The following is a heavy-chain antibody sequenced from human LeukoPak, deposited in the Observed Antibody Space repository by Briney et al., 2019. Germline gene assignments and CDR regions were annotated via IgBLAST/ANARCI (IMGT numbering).Heavy chain of an antibody. V-gene: IGHV1-18*01. J-gene: IGHJ3*02. CDR1: GYTFTSYG. D-gene: IGHD2-2*02. CDR2: ISAYNGNT. CDR3: ARITYCSSTSCYTGDAFDI. Sequence: ASVKVSCKASGYTFTSYGISWVRQAPGQGLEWMGWISAYNGNTNYAQKLQGRGTMTTDTSTSTAYMELRSLRSDDTAVYYCARITYCSSTSCYTGDAFDIWGQGTMVTVSS.